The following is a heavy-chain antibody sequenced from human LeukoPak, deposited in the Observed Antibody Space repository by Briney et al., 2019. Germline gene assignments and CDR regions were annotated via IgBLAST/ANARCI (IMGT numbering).Heavy chain of an antibody. CDR2: IYYTGNT. D-gene: IGHD3-10*01. Sequence: SETLSLTCTVSGASISSSYYYWGWIRQPPGKGLKWIGSIYYTGNTYYNPSLKSRVTISVDTSKNQFSLKLSSVTAADTAVYYCARHGVQGVGPLDYWGQGTLVTVSS. CDR3: ARHGVQGVGPLDY. CDR1: GASISSSYYY. J-gene: IGHJ4*02. V-gene: IGHV4-39*01.